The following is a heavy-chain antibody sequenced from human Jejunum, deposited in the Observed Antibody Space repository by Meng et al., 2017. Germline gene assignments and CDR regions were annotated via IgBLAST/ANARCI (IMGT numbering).Heavy chain of an antibody. D-gene: IGHD1-26*01. V-gene: IGHV3-48*03. CDR3: ARDANRGQTGWDYFDY. J-gene: IGHJ4*02. CDR2: ISSSGNSI. Sequence: GGSLRLSCAGSGFTFSSYEMNWVRRAPGKGLEWLSYISSSGNSIYYADSVRGRFTISRDNAKNSVYLQMNSLTADDTAMYYCARDANRGQTGWDYFDYYGQGTLVTVSS. CDR1: GFTFSSYE.